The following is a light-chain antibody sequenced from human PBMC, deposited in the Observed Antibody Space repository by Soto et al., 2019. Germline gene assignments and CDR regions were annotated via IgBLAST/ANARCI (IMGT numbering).Light chain of an antibody. CDR1: QNIGNW. CDR2: DAS. V-gene: IGKV1-5*01. CDR3: QHWGA. Sequence: DIQVTQSPSTLSASLGDRVTITCRASQNIGNWLAWYQQKPGKAPKLLIYDASSLETWVPSRFSGSGSGTEFTLTISSLQPDDFAYYYCQHWGAFGQGTKLELK. J-gene: IGKJ2*01.